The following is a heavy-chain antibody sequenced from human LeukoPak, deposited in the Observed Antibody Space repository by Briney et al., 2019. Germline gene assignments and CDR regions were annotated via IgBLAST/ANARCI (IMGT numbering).Heavy chain of an antibody. J-gene: IGHJ4*02. V-gene: IGHV5-51*01. CDR2: IYPGDSDT. D-gene: IGHD3-10*01. Sequence: GESLKISCKGSGYSFTSYWIGWVRQMPGKGLEWMGIIYPGDSDTRYSPSFQGQVTISADKSISTAYLQWGSLKASDTAMYYCARAIYGSGSYFPFDYWGQGTLVTVSS. CDR3: ARAIYGSGSYFPFDY. CDR1: GYSFTSYW.